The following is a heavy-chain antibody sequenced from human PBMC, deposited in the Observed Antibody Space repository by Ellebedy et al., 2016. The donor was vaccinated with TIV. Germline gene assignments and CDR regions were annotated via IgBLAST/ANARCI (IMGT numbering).Heavy chain of an antibody. J-gene: IGHJ3*02. CDR2: IYPGDSDT. CDR3: ARRCGGCRAFDI. D-gene: IGHD2-21*01. CDR1: GYSFTSYW. Sequence: PGGSLRLSCQGAGYSFTSYWIGWVRQMPGKGLEWMGIIYPGDSDTRYSPSFQGQVTISADKSISTAYLQWSSLKASDTAMYYCARRCGGCRAFDIWGQGTMVTVSS. V-gene: IGHV5-51*01.